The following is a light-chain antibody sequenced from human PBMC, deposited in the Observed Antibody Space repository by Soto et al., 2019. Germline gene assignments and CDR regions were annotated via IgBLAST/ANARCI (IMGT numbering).Light chain of an antibody. V-gene: IGLV2-14*01. CDR1: SSEVGFYNY. CDR3: SSYTTSSTSV. Sequence: QSALTQPASVSGSPGQSITISCTGTSSEVGFYNYVSWYQHHPGKAPKLMIFDVSNRPSGVSNRFSGSKSGNTASLTIFGLQAEDEADYYCSSYTTSSTSVFGTGTKLTVL. CDR2: DVS. J-gene: IGLJ1*01.